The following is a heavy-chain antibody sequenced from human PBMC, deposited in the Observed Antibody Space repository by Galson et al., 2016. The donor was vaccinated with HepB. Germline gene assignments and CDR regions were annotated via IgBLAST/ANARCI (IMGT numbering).Heavy chain of an antibody. Sequence: SLRLSCAASGFTFDSYAMNWVRQAPGKGLEWVSAVLASGLSTYYAASVRGRFTISRDNCKNTLSLQMDSLRAEDTAVYYCAKGSSGYYYVSDHWGQGTLVTVSS. D-gene: IGHD3-22*01. V-gene: IGHV3-23*01. CDR2: VLASGLST. CDR3: AKGSSGYYYVSDH. CDR1: GFTFDSYA. J-gene: IGHJ4*02.